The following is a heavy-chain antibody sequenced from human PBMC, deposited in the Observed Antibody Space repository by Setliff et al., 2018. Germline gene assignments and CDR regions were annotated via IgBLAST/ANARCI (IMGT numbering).Heavy chain of an antibody. V-gene: IGHV3-7*01. D-gene: IGHD2-2*01. J-gene: IGHJ4*02. Sequence: SGGSLRLSCAASGFTFSTYWMSWARQAPGKGLEWVANIKEDGSEKYYVDSVEGRFTISRDNAKNALYLQVNSLRAEDTAVYYCASAGYCSNTSCRSYDYWGQGTLVRLL. CDR2: IKEDGSEK. CDR1: GFTFSTYW. CDR3: ASAGYCSNTSCRSYDY.